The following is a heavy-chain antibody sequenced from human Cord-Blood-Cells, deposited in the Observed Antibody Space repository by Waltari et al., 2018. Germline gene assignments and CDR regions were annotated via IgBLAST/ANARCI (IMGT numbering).Heavy chain of an antibody. D-gene: IGHD7-27*01. CDR1: GCSISSSSYY. V-gene: IGHV4-39*01. CDR3: ARHRTGDDAFDI. CDR2: IYYSGST. Sequence: QLQLQESGPGLVKPSETLSLTCTVSGCSISSSSYYCGWIRQPPGKGLEWIGSIYYSGSTYYNPSLKSRVTISVDTSKNQFSLKLSSVTAADTAVYYCARHRTGDDAFDIWGQGTMVTDSS. J-gene: IGHJ3*02.